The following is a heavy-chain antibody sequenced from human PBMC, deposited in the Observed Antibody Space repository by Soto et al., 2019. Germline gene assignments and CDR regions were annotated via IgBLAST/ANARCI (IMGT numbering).Heavy chain of an antibody. V-gene: IGHV3-66*01. Sequence: EVQLVESGGGLVQPGGSLRLSCAASGFTVSGHYMNWVRQAPGKGLEWVSVIYSGGTTYYADSVRGRFTISRESSTNTLYLQMHDLRPEDTAVYHCASASCELVSSWCYVMDVWGQGTTVTVSS. CDR1: GFTVSGHY. CDR2: IYSGGTT. D-gene: IGHD2-8*02. J-gene: IGHJ6*02. CDR3: ASASCELVSSWCYVMDV.